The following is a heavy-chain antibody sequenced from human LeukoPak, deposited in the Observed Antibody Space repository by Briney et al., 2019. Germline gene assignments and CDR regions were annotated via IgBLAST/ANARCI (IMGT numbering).Heavy chain of an antibody. CDR3: ARCGAVTMVRGVTYYYYGMDV. Sequence: PSETLSLTCTVSGGSISSYYWSWIRQPPGKGLEWIGYIYYSGSTNYNPSLKSRVTISVDTSKNQFSLKLSSVTAADTAVYYCARCGAVTMVRGVTYYYYGMDVWGQGTTVTVSS. CDR2: IYYSGST. J-gene: IGHJ6*02. D-gene: IGHD3-10*01. CDR1: GGSISSYY. V-gene: IGHV4-59*01.